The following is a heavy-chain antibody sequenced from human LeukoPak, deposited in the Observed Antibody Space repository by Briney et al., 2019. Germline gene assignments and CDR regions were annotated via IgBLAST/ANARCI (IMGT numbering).Heavy chain of an antibody. Sequence: PGGSLRLSCAASGFTFTAFSMSWVRQAPGKALEWVSSIRSESTFTSYSDSVKGRFTISRDNAKNSLHLQMNSLRAEDTAVYFCARVDFGDYFDISDYHFFDFWGQGTLVTVSS. CDR2: IRSESTFT. CDR3: ARVDFGDYFDISDYHFFDF. J-gene: IGHJ4*02. V-gene: IGHV3-21*06. CDR1: GFTFTAFS. D-gene: IGHD3-22*01.